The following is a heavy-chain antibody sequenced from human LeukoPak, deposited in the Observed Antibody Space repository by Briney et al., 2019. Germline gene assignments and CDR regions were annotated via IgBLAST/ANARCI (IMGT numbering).Heavy chain of an antibody. V-gene: IGHV1-46*01. CDR1: GYTFTSYY. J-gene: IGHJ3*02. CDR2: INPSGGST. D-gene: IGHD6-19*01. CDR3: ARVVGYSSGHTRPFDI. Sequence: ASVKVSCKTSGYTFTSYYMHWVRQAPGQGLEWMGIINPSGGSTSYAQKFQGRVTMTRDTSTSTVYMELSSLRSEDTAVYYCARVVGYSSGHTRPFDIWGQGTMVTVSS.